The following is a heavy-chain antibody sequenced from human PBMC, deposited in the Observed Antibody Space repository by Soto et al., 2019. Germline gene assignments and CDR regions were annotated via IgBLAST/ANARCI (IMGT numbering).Heavy chain of an antibody. D-gene: IGHD5-18*01. V-gene: IGHV5-10-1*01. CDR1: GYSFTNYW. Sequence: EVQLVQSGPEVKKPGESLRISCKGSGYSFTNYWISWVRQMPGKGLEWMGRIDPRESDAKYSPSFQGHVTISADKSISTAYLQWSSLTASDTAMYYCARLNPGYSYVQLWGQGTLVTVSS. CDR2: IDPRESDA. J-gene: IGHJ4*02. CDR3: ARLNPGYSYVQL.